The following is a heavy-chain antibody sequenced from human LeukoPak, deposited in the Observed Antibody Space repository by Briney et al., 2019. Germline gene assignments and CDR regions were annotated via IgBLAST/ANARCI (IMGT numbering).Heavy chain of an antibody. D-gene: IGHD3-22*01. J-gene: IGHJ3*02. CDR1: GFTFDDYG. CDR2: INWNGGST. V-gene: IGHV3-20*04. Sequence: PGGSLRLSCAASGFTFDDYGMSWVRQAPGKGLEWVSGINWNGGSTGYADSVKGRFTISRDNAKNSLYLQMNSLRAEDTALYYCARQNYYDSSGYYPNAFDIWGQGTMVTVSS. CDR3: ARQNYYDSSGYYPNAFDI.